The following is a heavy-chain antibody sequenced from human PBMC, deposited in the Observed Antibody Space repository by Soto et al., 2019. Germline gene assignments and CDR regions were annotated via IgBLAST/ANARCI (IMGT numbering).Heavy chain of an antibody. D-gene: IGHD2-2*01. CDR1: GFTFSSYA. CDR2: ISGSGGST. J-gene: IGHJ5*02. CDR3: AKGLVVAVPADQAPWFGR. Sequence: GGSLRLSCAASGFTFSSYAMSWVRQAPGKGLEWVSAISGSGGSTYYADSVKGRFTISRDSSKNTLYLQMNSLRAEDTAEYYCAKGLVVAVPADQAPWFGRCSQGTLVSVSS. V-gene: IGHV3-23*01.